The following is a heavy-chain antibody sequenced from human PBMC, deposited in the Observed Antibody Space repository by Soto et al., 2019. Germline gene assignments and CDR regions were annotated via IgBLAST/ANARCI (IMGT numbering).Heavy chain of an antibody. D-gene: IGHD3-10*01. CDR1: GFTFRWFG. CDR3: AKGEVRGIIPSYFDY. V-gene: IGHV3-30*18. Sequence: QVQLVESGGGVVQPGRSLRLSCAGSGFTFRWFGMNWVRQAPGKGLEWVARISNDGSNEYYVDSVKGRFTISRDNSKNTLYLQMDSLRAEDTAVYYCAKGEVRGIIPSYFDYGGLGTLVTVSS. J-gene: IGHJ4*02. CDR2: ISNDGSNE.